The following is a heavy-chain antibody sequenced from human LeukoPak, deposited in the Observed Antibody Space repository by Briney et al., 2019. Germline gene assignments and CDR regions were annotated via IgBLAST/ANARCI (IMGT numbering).Heavy chain of an antibody. CDR3: ARNALRGYIYGFDY. CDR2: IYTTGIT. D-gene: IGHD5-18*01. V-gene: IGHV4-4*07. Sequence: PSETLSLTCTVSGGSISNYFWSWIRQPAGKGLEWIGRIYTTGITNCNPSLERRVTMSVDTSKNQFSLRLNSVTAADTAVYFCARNALRGYIYGFDYWGQGTLVTVSS. J-gene: IGHJ4*02. CDR1: GGSISNYF.